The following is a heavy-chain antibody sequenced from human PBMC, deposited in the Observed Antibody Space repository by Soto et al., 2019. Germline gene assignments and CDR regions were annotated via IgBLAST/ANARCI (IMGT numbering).Heavy chain of an antibody. CDR3: AKRISSSSPNDY. J-gene: IGHJ4*02. Sequence: EVQLLESGGGLVQPGGSLRLSCAASGFTFSSYARNWFGQVPGRGLEWVSGISGSGISTYYTDAVKGRFTIFRDNSMNTLYLQMDSLTVEDTAIYYCAKRISSSSPNDYWGQGTLVTVSS. CDR1: GFTFSSYA. CDR2: ISGSGIST. D-gene: IGHD2-2*01. V-gene: IGHV3-23*01.